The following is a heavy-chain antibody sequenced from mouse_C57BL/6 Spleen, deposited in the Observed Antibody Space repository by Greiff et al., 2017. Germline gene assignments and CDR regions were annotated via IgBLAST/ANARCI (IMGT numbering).Heavy chain of an antibody. J-gene: IGHJ4*01. CDR3: ARSDDYDGTMDY. D-gene: IGHD2-4*01. V-gene: IGHV1-64*01. CDR1: GYTFTSYW. Sequence: QSQLQRPGAQLVKPGASAKLFCKASGYTFTSYWMHWVKQRPGHGLEWTGMIHPNSGSTNYNEKFKSKATLTVDKSSSTAYMQLGSLTSEDSAIYYCARSDDYDGTMDYWGQGTSDTGSS. CDR2: IHPNSGST.